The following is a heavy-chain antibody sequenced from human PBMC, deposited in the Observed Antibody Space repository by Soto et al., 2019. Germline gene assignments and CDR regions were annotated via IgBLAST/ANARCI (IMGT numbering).Heavy chain of an antibody. CDR2: ISGSGEKT. CDR1: GFTFITYA. CDR3: AKPENWNSWGNGPDY. V-gene: IGHV3-23*01. J-gene: IGHJ4*02. D-gene: IGHD3-16*01. Sequence: PGGSLRLSCAASGFTFITYAMSWVRQAPGKGLEWVSIISGSGEKTYYADSVKGRFTISRDNSKNTLYLQLNSLRADDTAVYYCAKPENWNSWGNGPDYWGQGTLVTVSS.